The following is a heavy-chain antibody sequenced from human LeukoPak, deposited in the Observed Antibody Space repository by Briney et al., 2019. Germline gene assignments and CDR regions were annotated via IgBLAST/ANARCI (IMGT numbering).Heavy chain of an antibody. CDR2: ISWNGNNV. CDR1: GFDFDDYA. Sequence: GGSLRLSCKASGFDFDDYAMHWVRQRPGKGLEWVSGISWNGNNVAYVDSVKGRFTISRDNAKNSLYLQMNSLRAEDTAVYYCARSPVVPAAVVDYYYYYYMDVWGKGTTVTVSS. J-gene: IGHJ6*03. CDR3: ARSPVVPAAVVDYYYYYYMDV. D-gene: IGHD2-2*01. V-gene: IGHV3-9*01.